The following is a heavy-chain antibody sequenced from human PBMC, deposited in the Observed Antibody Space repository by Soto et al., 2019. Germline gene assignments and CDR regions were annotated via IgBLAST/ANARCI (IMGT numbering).Heavy chain of an antibody. V-gene: IGHV4-39*01. J-gene: IGHJ3*02. CDR2: IYYSGST. CDR1: GGSISSSSYY. D-gene: IGHD3-22*01. Sequence: QLQLQESGPGLVKPSETLSLTCTVSGGSISSSSYYWGWIRQPPGKGLEWIGSIYYSGSTYYNPSLKSRVTISVDTSKNQFSLKLSSVTAADTAVYCCARLGKGYYDAFDIWGQGTMVTVSS. CDR3: ARLGKGYYDAFDI.